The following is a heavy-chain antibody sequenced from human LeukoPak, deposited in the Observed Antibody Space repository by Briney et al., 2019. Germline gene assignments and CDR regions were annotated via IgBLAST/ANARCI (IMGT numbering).Heavy chain of an antibody. V-gene: IGHV3-48*04. Sequence: PGGSLRLSCAASGFTFSSYSMNWVRQAPGKGLEWVSYISSSSSTIYYADSVKGRFTISRDNAKNSLYLQMNSLRAEDTALYYCARVGGGQQLAIDYWGQGTLVTVSS. J-gene: IGHJ4*02. D-gene: IGHD6-13*01. CDR2: ISSSSSTI. CDR1: GFTFSSYS. CDR3: ARVGGGQQLAIDY.